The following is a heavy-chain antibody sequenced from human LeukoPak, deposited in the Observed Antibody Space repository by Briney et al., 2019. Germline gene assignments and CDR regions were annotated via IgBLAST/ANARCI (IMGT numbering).Heavy chain of an antibody. D-gene: IGHD2-2*01. V-gene: IGHV1-8*03. CDR3: ASGDCSSTSCYSF. CDR2: MNPNSGKT. J-gene: IGHJ4*02. CDR1: GYTFTSYD. Sequence: ASVKVSCKASGYTFTSYDINWVRQATGQGLEWMGWMNPNSGKTAYAQKFHGRVTITRNTSISTAYMEVSSLRSEDTAVYYCASGDCSSTSCYSFWGQGTLVTVSS.